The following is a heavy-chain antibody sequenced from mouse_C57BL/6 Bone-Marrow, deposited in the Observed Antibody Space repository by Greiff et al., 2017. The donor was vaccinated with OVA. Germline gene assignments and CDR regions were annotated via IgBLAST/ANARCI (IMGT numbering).Heavy chain of an antibody. Sequence: VKLMESGAELVRPGTSVKVSCKASGYAFTNYLIEWVKQRPGQGLEWIGVINPGSGGTNYNEKFKGKATLTADKSSSTAYMQLSSLTSEDSAVYFCARNPFYAMDYWGQGTSVTVSS. J-gene: IGHJ4*01. CDR2: INPGSGGT. CDR3: ARNPFYAMDY. CDR1: GYAFTNYL. V-gene: IGHV1-54*01.